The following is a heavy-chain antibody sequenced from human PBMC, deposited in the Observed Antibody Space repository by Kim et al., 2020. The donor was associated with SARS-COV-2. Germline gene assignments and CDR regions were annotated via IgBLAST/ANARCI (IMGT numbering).Heavy chain of an antibody. CDR1: GYTFTSYA. CDR2: INAGNGNT. V-gene: IGHV1-3*01. D-gene: IGHD6-13*01. CDR3: ACGAGYSSSPLDY. J-gene: IGHJ4*02. Sequence: ASVKVSCKASGYTFTSYAMHWVRQAPGQRLEWMGWINAGNGNTKYSQKFQGRVTITRDTSASTTYMELSSLRSEDTAVYYCACGAGYSSSPLDYWGQGTLVTVSS.